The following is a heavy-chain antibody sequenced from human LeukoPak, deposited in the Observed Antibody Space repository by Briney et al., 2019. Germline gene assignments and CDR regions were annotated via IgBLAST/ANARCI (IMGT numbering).Heavy chain of an antibody. Sequence: PSETLSLTCAVSGASVSGSNYYWGWIRQPPGKGLEWIGNIYSSGSTYYNASLQSRVTISIDTSKNQFSLRLNSVTAADTAMYYCAKSGGYGLIDYWGQGTLVTVSS. J-gene: IGHJ4*02. CDR3: AKSGGYGLIDY. CDR1: GASVSGSNYY. D-gene: IGHD1-26*01. CDR2: IYSSGST. V-gene: IGHV4-39*01.